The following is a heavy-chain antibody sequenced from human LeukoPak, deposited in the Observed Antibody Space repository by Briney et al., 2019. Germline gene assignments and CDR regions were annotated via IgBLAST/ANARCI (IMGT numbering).Heavy chain of an antibody. Sequence: GGSLRLSCAASGFTFSTYEMNWVRQAPGKGLEWISYINTSGTVIFYADSVKGRFTISRDNANNSLYLEMNSLRAEDTAVYYCARSNYYGPGRRFYFYGLDVWGQGTTVTVSS. V-gene: IGHV3-48*03. CDR1: GFTFSTYE. J-gene: IGHJ6*02. D-gene: IGHD3-10*01. CDR3: ARSNYYGPGRRFYFYGLDV. CDR2: INTSGTVI.